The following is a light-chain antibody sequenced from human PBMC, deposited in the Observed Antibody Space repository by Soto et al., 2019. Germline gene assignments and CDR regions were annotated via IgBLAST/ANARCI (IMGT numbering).Light chain of an antibody. CDR1: KSDLGDYNY. J-gene: IGLJ1*01. CDR2: DVT. V-gene: IGLV2-11*01. CDR3: CSYAGSYTFV. Sequence: SVLTQPRSVSGSPGQSVTISCTGTKSDLGDYNYVSWFQQHPGKTPKLMIYDVTRRPSGVPDRFSGSQSGNTASLTISGLQAEDEADYYCCSYAGSYTFVFGIGTKVTVL.